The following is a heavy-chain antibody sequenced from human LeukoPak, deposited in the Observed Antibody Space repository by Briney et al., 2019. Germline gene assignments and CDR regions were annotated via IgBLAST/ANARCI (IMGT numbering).Heavy chain of an antibody. CDR3: ARVIGDYGDY. CDR2: IIPIFGTA. CDR1: GGTFSSYA. J-gene: IGHJ4*02. Sequence: GASVKVSCKASGGTFSSYAISWVRQAPGQGLEWMGRIIPIFGTANYAQKFQGRVTITTDESTSTAYMELSSLRSEDTAVYYCARVIGDYGDYWGQGTLVTVSS. V-gene: IGHV1-69*05. D-gene: IGHD1-26*01.